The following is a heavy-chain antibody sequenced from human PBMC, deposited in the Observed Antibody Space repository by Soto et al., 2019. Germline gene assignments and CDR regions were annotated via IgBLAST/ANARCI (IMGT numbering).Heavy chain of an antibody. CDR1: GGSFSNDY. Sequence: KPSETLSLTXFISGGSFSNDYWTWIRQSPGKGLEWIGYIFHTGITDYNPSVKSRVTISIDKSRNLFSLNLTSVTAADTAVYYCARDRYFYDSRGYYRTLDSWGQGTLVTVSS. V-gene: IGHV4-59*01. D-gene: IGHD3-22*01. J-gene: IGHJ5*01. CDR3: ARDRYFYDSRGYYRTLDS. CDR2: IFHTGIT.